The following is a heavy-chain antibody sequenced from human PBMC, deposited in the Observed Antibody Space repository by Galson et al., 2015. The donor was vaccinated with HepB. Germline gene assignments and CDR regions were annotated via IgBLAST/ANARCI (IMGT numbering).Heavy chain of an antibody. Sequence: SLRLSCAASGFTFSNHAIHWVRQAPGKGLEWVAVISYDGTNTFYADSVKGRFTISRDNSKNTQYLQMNTLKSEDTAVYFCAKEYSSGWYIGYFDYWGQGTLVTVSS. CDR3: AKEYSSGWYIGYFDY. CDR1: GFTFSNHA. J-gene: IGHJ4*02. D-gene: IGHD6-19*01. V-gene: IGHV3-30*18. CDR2: ISYDGTNT.